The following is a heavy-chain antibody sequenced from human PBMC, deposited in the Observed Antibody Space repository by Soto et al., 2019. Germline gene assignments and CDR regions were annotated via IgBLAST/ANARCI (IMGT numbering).Heavy chain of an antibody. Sequence: QVQLVESGGGVVQPGRSLRLSCAASGFTFSSYGMLWVRQAPGKGLEWVAVISYDGSNKYYADSVKGRFTISRDNSKNTLYLQMNSLRAEDTAVYYCAKDLWAAAGPYYYYYYMDVWGKGTTVTVSS. CDR2: ISYDGSNK. CDR1: GFTFSSYG. V-gene: IGHV3-30*18. J-gene: IGHJ6*03. CDR3: AKDLWAAAGPYYYYYYMDV. D-gene: IGHD6-13*01.